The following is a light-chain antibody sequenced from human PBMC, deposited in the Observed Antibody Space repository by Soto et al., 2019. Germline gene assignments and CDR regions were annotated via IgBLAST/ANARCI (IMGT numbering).Light chain of an antibody. CDR3: ISYTGSSTSYV. CDR2: GVS. CDR1: RSDIGSYNY. J-gene: IGLJ1*01. Sequence: QSVLTQPASVSGSPGQSITISCSGTRSDIGSYNYVAWYQQFPGKTPKILIYGVSNRPSGVSSRFSGSKSGNTASLTISGLQAEDEADYYCISYTGSSTSYVCGSGTKVTVL. V-gene: IGLV2-14*01.